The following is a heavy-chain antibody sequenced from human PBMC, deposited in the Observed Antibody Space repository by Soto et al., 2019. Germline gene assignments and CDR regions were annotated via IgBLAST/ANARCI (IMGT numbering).Heavy chain of an antibody. V-gene: IGHV1-69*08. J-gene: IGHJ5*02. CDR3: ARDLEAYYYDSSGFTRAGWFDP. CDR1: GGTFSSYT. D-gene: IGHD3-22*01. Sequence: QVQLVQSGAEVKKPGSSVKVSCKASGGTFSSYTISWVRQAPGQGLEWMGRIIPILGIANYAQKFQGRVTITADKSTRTAYMELSSLRSEDTAVYYCARDLEAYYYDSSGFTRAGWFDPWGQGTLVTVSS. CDR2: IIPILGIA.